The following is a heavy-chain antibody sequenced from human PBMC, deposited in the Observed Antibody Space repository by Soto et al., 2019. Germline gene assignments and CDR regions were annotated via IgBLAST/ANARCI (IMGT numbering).Heavy chain of an antibody. CDR3: ARAVVITSYYGMDV. V-gene: IGHV4-4*02. CDR1: GGSISSSNW. D-gene: IGHD3-22*01. J-gene: IGHJ6*02. CDR2: IYHSGST. Sequence: SETLSLTCAVSGGSISSSNWWSWVRRPPGKGLEWIGGIYHSGSTNYNPSLKSRVTISVDKSKNQFSLKLSSVTAADTAVYYCARAVVITSYYGMDVWGQGTTVSLSS.